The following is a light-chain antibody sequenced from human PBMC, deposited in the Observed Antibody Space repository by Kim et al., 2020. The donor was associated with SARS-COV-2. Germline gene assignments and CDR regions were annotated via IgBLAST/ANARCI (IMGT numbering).Light chain of an antibody. Sequence: EQKSTISCPGTTSNIGSHYVSWYQQFPGTVPKLLIYFNDKRHSGIPDRFSGSKSGTSATLGITGVQTEDEADYYCGTWDNSLNGVIFGGGTQLTV. CDR3: GTWDNSLNGVI. CDR2: FND. CDR1: TSNIGSHY. V-gene: IGLV1-51*01. J-gene: IGLJ2*01.